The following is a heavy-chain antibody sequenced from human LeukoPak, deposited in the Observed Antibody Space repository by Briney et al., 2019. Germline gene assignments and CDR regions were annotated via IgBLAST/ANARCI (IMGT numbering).Heavy chain of an antibody. CDR1: GFTVSSNY. V-gene: IGHV3-53*01. CDR2: IYSGGST. D-gene: IGHD3-10*01. J-gene: IGHJ3*02. CDR3: AREWFGEPWDAFDI. Sequence: PGGSLRLSCAASGFTVSSNYMSGVRQAPGKGLEWVSVIYSGGSTYYADSVKGRFTISRDNSKNTLYLQMNSLRAEDTAVYYCAREWFGEPWDAFDIWGQGTMVTVSS.